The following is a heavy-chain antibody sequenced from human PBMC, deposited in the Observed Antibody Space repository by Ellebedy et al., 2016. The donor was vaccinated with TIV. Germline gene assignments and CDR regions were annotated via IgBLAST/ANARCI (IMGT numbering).Heavy chain of an antibody. CDR2: IKQDESEK. D-gene: IGHD2-15*01. Sequence: GESLKISXAASGFSLSGHWMSWVRQAPGKGLEWVANIKQDESEKYYADSVKGRFTISRDNSKNSLYLQMNSLRAEDTAVYYCAGYGWPANFDPWGQGILVTVSS. J-gene: IGHJ5*02. CDR1: GFSLSGHW. CDR3: AGYGWPANFDP. V-gene: IGHV3-7*01.